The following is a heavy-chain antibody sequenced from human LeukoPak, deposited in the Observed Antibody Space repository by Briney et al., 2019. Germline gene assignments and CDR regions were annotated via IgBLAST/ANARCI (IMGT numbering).Heavy chain of an antibody. Sequence: KPSETLSLTCTVSGGSISSYYWSWIRQPPGKELERIGYIYYSGSTNYNPSLKSRVTISVDTSKNQFSLKLSSVTAADTAVYYCARENGFDAFDIWGQGTMVTVSS. CDR3: ARENGFDAFDI. CDR2: IYYSGST. V-gene: IGHV4-59*01. J-gene: IGHJ3*02. CDR1: GGSISSYY.